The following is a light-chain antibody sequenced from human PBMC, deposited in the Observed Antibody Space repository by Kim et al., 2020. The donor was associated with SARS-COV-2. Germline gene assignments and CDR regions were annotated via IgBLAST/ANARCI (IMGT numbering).Light chain of an antibody. J-gene: IGLJ1*01. Sequence: QSALTQPPSASGSPGQSVTVSCTGTSSDVGASNHVSWYQQHPGRAPKLIIYEVNKRPSGVPDRFSGSKSGNTASLTVSGLQADDEADYYCSTSGDESYGGTKVYVLGGGTKVTVL. CDR2: EVN. CDR1: SSDVGASNH. CDR3: STSGDESYGGTKVYV. V-gene: IGLV2-8*01.